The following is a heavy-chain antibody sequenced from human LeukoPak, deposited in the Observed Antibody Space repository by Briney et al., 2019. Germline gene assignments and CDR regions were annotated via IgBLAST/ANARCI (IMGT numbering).Heavy chain of an antibody. D-gene: IGHD4-17*01. CDR2: IYYSGST. V-gene: IGHV4-59*08. Sequence: PSETLSLTCTVSGGSISSYYWSWIRQPPGKGLEWIGYIYYSGSTNYNPSLTSRVTISVDTSKNQFSLKLSSVTAADTAVYYCARGDYGDYVDYWGQGTLVTVSS. J-gene: IGHJ4*02. CDR1: GGSISSYY. CDR3: ARGDYGDYVDY.